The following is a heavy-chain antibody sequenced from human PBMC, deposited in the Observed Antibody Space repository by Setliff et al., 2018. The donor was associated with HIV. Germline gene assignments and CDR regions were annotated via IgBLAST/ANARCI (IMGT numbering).Heavy chain of an antibody. Sequence: PGGSLRLSCAASGFTFSSYEMNWVRQAPGKGLEWISYISSSGRTIYYADSVKGRFTISRDNAKNSLYLQMNSLRAEDTAVYYCARDEEQLYLGWVRDYYYYGMDVWGQGTTVTV. CDR2: ISSSGRTI. CDR3: ARDEEQLYLGWVRDYYYYGMDV. CDR1: GFTFSSYE. J-gene: IGHJ6*02. V-gene: IGHV3-48*03. D-gene: IGHD5-18*01.